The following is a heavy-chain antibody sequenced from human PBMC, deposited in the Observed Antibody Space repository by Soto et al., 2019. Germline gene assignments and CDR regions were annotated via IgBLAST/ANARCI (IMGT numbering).Heavy chain of an antibody. CDR3: ASQVPGRASNWFDP. Sequence: GGSLRLSCAASGFTFSSYSMNWVRQAPGKGLEWVSSISSSSSYIYYADSVKGRFTISRDNTKNSLYLQMNSLRAEDTAVYYCASQVPGRASNWFDPWGQGTLVTVSS. V-gene: IGHV3-21*01. J-gene: IGHJ5*02. CDR2: ISSSSSYI. CDR1: GFTFSSYS. D-gene: IGHD3-16*01.